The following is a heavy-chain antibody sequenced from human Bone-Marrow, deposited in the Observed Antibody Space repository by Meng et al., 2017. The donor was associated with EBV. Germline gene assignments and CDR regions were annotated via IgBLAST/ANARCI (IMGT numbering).Heavy chain of an antibody. Sequence: QVQFVQSGAEVKKPGASVKVSCKASGYTFTGYYMHWVRQAPGQGLEWMGRINPNSGGTNYAQKFQGRVTMTRDTSISTAYMELSRLRSDDTAVYYCARDLVRGVYNWFDPWGQGTLVTASS. D-gene: IGHD3-10*01. CDR1: GYTFTGYY. J-gene: IGHJ5*02. V-gene: IGHV1-2*06. CDR3: ARDLVRGVYNWFDP. CDR2: INPNSGGT.